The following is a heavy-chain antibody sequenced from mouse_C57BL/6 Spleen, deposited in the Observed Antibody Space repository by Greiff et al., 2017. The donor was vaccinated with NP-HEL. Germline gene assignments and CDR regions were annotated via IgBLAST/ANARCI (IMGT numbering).Heavy chain of an antibody. CDR2: IYPSDSET. CDR3: AREKDYYGSSYGFAY. D-gene: IGHD1-1*01. Sequence: QQSCKASGYTFTSYWMDWVKQRPGQGLEWIGNIYPSDSETHYNQKFKDKATLTVDKSSSTAYMQLSSLTSEDSAVYYCAREKDYYGSSYGFAYWGQGTLVTVSA. CDR1: GYTFTSYW. V-gene: IGHV1-61*01. J-gene: IGHJ3*01.